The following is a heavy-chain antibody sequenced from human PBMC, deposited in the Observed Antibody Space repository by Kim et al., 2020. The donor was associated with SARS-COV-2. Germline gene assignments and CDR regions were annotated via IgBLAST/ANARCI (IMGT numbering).Heavy chain of an antibody. D-gene: IGHD3-3*01. V-gene: IGHV3-7*01. J-gene: IGHJ4*02. CDR3: AGDHWSGYRGPDDQ. CDR2: IQKDGSET. CDR1: GFTFSNYW. Sequence: GGSLRLSCAASGFTFSNYWLSWVSQAPGKGLEWVANIQKDGSETYYVDSVKGRFTISRDNAKNSLYLQMNSLRGEDTAVYYCAGDHWSGYRGPDDQWGQGTLVTVSS.